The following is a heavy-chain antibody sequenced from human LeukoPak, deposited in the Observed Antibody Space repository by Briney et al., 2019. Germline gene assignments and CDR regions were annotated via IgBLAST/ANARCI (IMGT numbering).Heavy chain of an antibody. D-gene: IGHD6-6*01. V-gene: IGHV1-8*03. CDR1: GYPFTSYD. Sequence: ASVKVSCKASGYPFTSYDINWVRQATGQGLEWMGWMNPNSGNTGYAQKFQGRVTFSRNTSITTAYMELSSLRSEDTAVYYCARAIRADRRGSWFDPWGQGTLVTVSS. CDR2: MNPNSGNT. CDR3: ARAIRADRRGSWFDP. J-gene: IGHJ5*02.